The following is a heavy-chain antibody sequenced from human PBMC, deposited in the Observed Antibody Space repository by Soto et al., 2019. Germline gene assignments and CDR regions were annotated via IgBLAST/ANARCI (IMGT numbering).Heavy chain of an antibody. V-gene: IGHV3-23*01. Sequence: GGSLRLSCAASGFTFSSYAMHWVRQAPGKGLEWVSAITGSGGETFYADSVKGRFTISRDNSKNTLYLQMNSLRAEDTATYYGAKDVWFGELNSYWGQGTLVTVSS. CDR2: ITGSGGET. D-gene: IGHD3-10*01. CDR1: GFTFSSYA. CDR3: AKDVWFGELNSY. J-gene: IGHJ4*02.